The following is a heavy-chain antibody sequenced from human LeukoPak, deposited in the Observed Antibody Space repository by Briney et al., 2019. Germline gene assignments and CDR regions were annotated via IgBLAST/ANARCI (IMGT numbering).Heavy chain of an antibody. CDR2: VIPIFGTA. J-gene: IGHJ6*03. Sequence: SVKVSCKASGGTFNSYAISWVRQAPGQGLEWMGGVIPIFGTANYAQKFQGRVTITTDESTSTAYMELNSLRSEDTAVYYCARSRYDFWGDYYYYYYMDVWGKGTTVTASS. CDR3: ARSRYDFWGDYYYYYYMDV. D-gene: IGHD3-3*01. V-gene: IGHV1-69*05. CDR1: GGTFNSYA.